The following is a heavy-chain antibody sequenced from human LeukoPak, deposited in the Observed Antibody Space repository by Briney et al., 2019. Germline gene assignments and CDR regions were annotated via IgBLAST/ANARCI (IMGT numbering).Heavy chain of an antibody. CDR3: AREHVSYYDSSGFFDY. D-gene: IGHD3-22*01. CDR1: GGSISRSSYS. Sequence: SETLSLTCTVSGGSISRSSYSWAWIRQSPGKGLEWIAIVHYSGTTYYNPSLKSRITVSADTAKNQFSLKLTSATAADTAVYYCAREHVSYYDSSGFFDYWGQGTLVTVSS. V-gene: IGHV4-39*02. J-gene: IGHJ4*02. CDR2: VHYSGTT.